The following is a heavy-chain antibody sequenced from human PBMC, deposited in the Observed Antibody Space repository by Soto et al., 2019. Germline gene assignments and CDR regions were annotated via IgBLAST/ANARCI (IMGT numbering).Heavy chain of an antibody. D-gene: IGHD3-22*01. V-gene: IGHV4-30-4*01. CDR3: ARSDYFDSSAYSV. J-gene: IGHJ4*02. CDR2: IYYSGST. CDR1: GGSINSGDYY. Sequence: SETLSLTCTVSGGSINSGDYYWSWIRQPPGKGLEWIGYIYYSGSTYHNPSLKSRVTISVDTSKNQFSLKLSSVTAADTAVYYCARSDYFDSSAYSVWGQGTLVTVSS.